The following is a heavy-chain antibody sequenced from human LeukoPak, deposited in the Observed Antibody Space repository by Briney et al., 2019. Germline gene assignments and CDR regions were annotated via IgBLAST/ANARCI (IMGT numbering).Heavy chain of an antibody. Sequence: PSETLSLTCTVSGGSISSYYWSWIRQPPGKGLEWIGYIYYSGSTNYNPSLKSRVTISVDTSKNQFSLKLSSVTAADTAVYYCAISITMVRGILAFDIWGQGTMVTVSS. CDR2: IYYSGST. J-gene: IGHJ3*02. D-gene: IGHD3-10*01. V-gene: IGHV4-59*12. CDR3: AISITMVRGILAFDI. CDR1: GGSISSYY.